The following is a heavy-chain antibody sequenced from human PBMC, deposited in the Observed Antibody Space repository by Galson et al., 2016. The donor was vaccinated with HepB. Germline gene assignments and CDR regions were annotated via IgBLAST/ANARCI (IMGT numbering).Heavy chain of an antibody. CDR1: GFTFSSSA. D-gene: IGHD3-9*01. CDR2: INGRGSST. J-gene: IGHJ2*01. V-gene: IGHV3-23*01. Sequence: SLRLSCAASGFTFSSSAMTWVRQAPGKGLEWVSSINGRGSSTYYPDSVQGRFNVSRENSGKTVFLQMNSLRAEDTAVDFCAKVTGKDIFTGRRWFDAWGRGTLVTVSS. CDR3: AKVTGKDIFTGRRWFDA.